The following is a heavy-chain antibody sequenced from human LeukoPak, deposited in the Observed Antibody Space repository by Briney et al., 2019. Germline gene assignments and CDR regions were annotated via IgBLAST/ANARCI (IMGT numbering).Heavy chain of an antibody. V-gene: IGHV3-30*18. J-gene: IGHJ4*02. Sequence: GGSLRLSCAASGFTFSSYAMSWVRQAPGKGLEGVAVISYDGSNKYYADSVKGRFTISRDDSKNTLYLQMNSLRAEDTAVYYCAKDSGSYYFDYWGQGTLVTVSS. D-gene: IGHD1-26*01. CDR2: ISYDGSNK. CDR3: AKDSGSYYFDY. CDR1: GFTFSSYA.